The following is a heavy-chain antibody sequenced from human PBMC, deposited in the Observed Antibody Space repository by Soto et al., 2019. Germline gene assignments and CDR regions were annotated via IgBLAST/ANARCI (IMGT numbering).Heavy chain of an antibody. D-gene: IGHD6-13*01. V-gene: IGHV1-3*01. J-gene: IGHJ5*02. CDR3: AIRHVSATGIDWFDP. Sequence: GASVKVSCKASGYTFTSYGIHWVRQAPGQRLEWMGWINAANGDTKYSPKFQGRVTITRDTSASTAYMELSSLRSEDTAVYYCAIRHVSATGIDWFDPWGQGTLVTVSS. CDR2: INAANGDT. CDR1: GYTFTSYG.